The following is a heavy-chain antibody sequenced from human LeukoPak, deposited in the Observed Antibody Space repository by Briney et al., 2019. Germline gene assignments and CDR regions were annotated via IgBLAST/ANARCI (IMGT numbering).Heavy chain of an antibody. CDR2: ISAYNGNT. CDR3: ARVLIRGMWYDY. V-gene: IGHV1-18*01. J-gene: IGHJ4*02. D-gene: IGHD3-10*01. Sequence: ASVKVSCKASGYTFTSYGISWVRQAPGQGLEWMGWISAYNGNTNYAQKLQGRVTMTTDTSTSTAYMELRSLRSDDTAVYHCARVLIRGMWYDYWGQGTLVTVSS. CDR1: GYTFTSYG.